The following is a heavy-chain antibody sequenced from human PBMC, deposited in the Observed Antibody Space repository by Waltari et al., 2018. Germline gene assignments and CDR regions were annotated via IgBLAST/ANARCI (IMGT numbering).Heavy chain of an antibody. J-gene: IGHJ5*02. CDR1: GGSISSYY. Sequence: QVQLQESGPGLVKPSETLSLTCTVSGGSISSYYWSWIRQPAGTGLEWIGRIYTSGSTNYNPSLKSRVTMSVDTSKNQFSLKLSSVTAADTAVYYCARTEYSSSSVWFDPWGQGTLVTVSS. D-gene: IGHD6-6*01. CDR2: IYTSGST. CDR3: ARTEYSSSSVWFDP. V-gene: IGHV4-4*07.